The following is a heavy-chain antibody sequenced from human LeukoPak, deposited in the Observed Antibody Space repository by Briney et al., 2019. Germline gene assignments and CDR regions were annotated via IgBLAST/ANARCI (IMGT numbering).Heavy chain of an antibody. Sequence: RRSLRLSCAATGFTFSSYGMHWVRQAPGKGLEWVAVISYDGSNKYYADSVKGRFTISRDNSKNTLYLQMNSLRAEDTAVYYCAKEVEMATIRWFDPWGQGTLVTVSS. CDR2: ISYDGSNK. CDR3: AKEVEMATIRWFDP. J-gene: IGHJ5*02. D-gene: IGHD5-24*01. CDR1: GFTFSSYG. V-gene: IGHV3-30*18.